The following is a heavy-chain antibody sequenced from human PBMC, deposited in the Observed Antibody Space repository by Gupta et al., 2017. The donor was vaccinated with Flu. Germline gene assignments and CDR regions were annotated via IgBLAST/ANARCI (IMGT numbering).Heavy chain of an antibody. J-gene: IGHJ5*01. CDR3: ARDVGSGDYDS. CDR1: GFTLSDYW. Sequence: EVQLVESGGGLVQPGGSLRLSCGASGFTLSDYWMSWVRQAPGKGPELVANINRDGSVINYMDFVRGRFTISRDNAKNAVYFQMNSLRVDDTAVYYCARDVGSGDYDSWGPGTLVTVSS. D-gene: IGHD4-17*01. CDR2: INRDGSVI. V-gene: IGHV3-7*01.